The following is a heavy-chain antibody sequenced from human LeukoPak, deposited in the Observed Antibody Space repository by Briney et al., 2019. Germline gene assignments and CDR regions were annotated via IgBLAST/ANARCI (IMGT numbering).Heavy chain of an antibody. Sequence: HSGRSLRLSCVASGFKFNDYAMHWVRQAPGKGLEWVSGLSWNSGSIGYADSVKGRFIISRDNAKNSLYLEMNSLRPEDSALYYCAKETKVGENLYYFDYWGRGTLVTVSS. CDR3: AKETKVGENLYYFDY. V-gene: IGHV3-9*01. D-gene: IGHD1-26*01. J-gene: IGHJ4*02. CDR1: GFKFNDYA. CDR2: LSWNSGSI.